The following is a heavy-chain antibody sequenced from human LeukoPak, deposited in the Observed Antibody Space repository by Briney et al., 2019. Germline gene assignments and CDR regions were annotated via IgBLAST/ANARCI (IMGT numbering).Heavy chain of an antibody. CDR3: ARRPYYYGSGSYEGALDI. V-gene: IGHV1-69*06. J-gene: IGHJ3*02. D-gene: IGHD3-10*01. Sequence: SVKVSCKASGGTFSSYAISWVRQAPGQGLDWMGGIIPIFGTANYAQNFQGRVTITADKSMSTAYMELSSQRSEDTAVYYCARRPYYYGSGSYEGALDIWGQGTMVIVSS. CDR1: GGTFSSYA. CDR2: IIPIFGTA.